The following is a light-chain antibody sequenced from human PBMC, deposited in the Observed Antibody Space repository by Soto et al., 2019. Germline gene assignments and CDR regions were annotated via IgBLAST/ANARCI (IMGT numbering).Light chain of an antibody. CDR3: ISYIPSTSTHWV. J-gene: IGLJ3*02. CDR2: EVY. CDR1: NSDVGGYDR. Sequence: QSALTQPASVAGSPGQSITISCPGTNSDVGGYDRVSWYQHHPGKAPKLLIFEVYNRPSGISDRFSGSKSGDTASLTIPGLQAEDEADYYCISYIPSTSTHWVFGGGTKVTGL. V-gene: IGLV2-14*01.